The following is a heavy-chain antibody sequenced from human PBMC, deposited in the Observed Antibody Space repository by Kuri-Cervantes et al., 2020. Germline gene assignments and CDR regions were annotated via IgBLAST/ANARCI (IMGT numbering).Heavy chain of an antibody. Sequence: GGSLRLSCAASGFTVSSNYMSWVRQAPGKGLEWVSVIYSGGSTYYADSVKGRFTISRDNSKNTLYLQMNSLRDEDTAVYYCARDDIRWLRPHPQYYYYGMDVWGQGTTVTVSS. D-gene: IGHD5-12*01. CDR2: IYSGGST. V-gene: IGHV3-53*01. J-gene: IGHJ6*02. CDR3: ARDDIRWLRPHPQYYYYGMDV. CDR1: GFTVSSNY.